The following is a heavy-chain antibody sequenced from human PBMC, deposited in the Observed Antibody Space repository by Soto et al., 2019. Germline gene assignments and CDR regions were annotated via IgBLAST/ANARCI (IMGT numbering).Heavy chain of an antibody. CDR3: ARDAPPTRGDYYFDE. V-gene: IGHV4-61*01. CDR2: IYYSGST. Sequence: SENLSLTCTVSGGSVSSGSYYWSWIRQPPGKGLEWIGYIYYSGSTNYNPSLKSRVTISVDTSKNQFSLKLSSVTAADTAVYYCARDAPPTRGDYYFDEWGQGTLVTVYS. D-gene: IGHD3-10*01. CDR1: GGSVSSGSYY. J-gene: IGHJ4*02.